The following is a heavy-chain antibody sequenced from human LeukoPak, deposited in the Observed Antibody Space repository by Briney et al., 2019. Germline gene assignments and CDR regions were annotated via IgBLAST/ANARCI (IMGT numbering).Heavy chain of an antibody. CDR2: IYTSGST. V-gene: IGHV4-4*07. CDR1: GGSISSYY. J-gene: IGHJ4*02. Sequence: SETLSLTCTVSGGSISSYYWSWIRQPAGKGLEWIGRIYTSGSTNYNPSLKSRVTMSVDTSKNQFSLKLSSVTAADTAVYYCARGHYDILTGYAYYFDYWGQGTLVTVSS. CDR3: ARGHYDILTGYAYYFDY. D-gene: IGHD3-9*01.